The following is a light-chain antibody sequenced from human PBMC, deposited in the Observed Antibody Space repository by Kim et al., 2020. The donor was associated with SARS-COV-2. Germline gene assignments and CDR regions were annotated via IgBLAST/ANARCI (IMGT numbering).Light chain of an antibody. V-gene: IGKV3-20*01. CDR1: QSVNSHY. J-gene: IGKJ2*01. CDR2: GPS. CDR3: QQYQSSPGT. Sequence: EIVLTQSPGTLSLSPGERATLSCRASQSVNSHYLAWYQQKPGQAPRLLIYGPSSRATGIPDRFSGSGSGTDFTRTISRLEPEDSAVYYCQQYQSSPGTFGQGTKVDIK.